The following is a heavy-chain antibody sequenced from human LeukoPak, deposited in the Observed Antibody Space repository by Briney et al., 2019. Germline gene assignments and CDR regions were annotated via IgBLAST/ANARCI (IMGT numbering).Heavy chain of an antibody. CDR2: ISGSGGST. V-gene: IGHV3-23*01. Sequence: GGSLRLSCAASGFTFSSYAMSWVRQAPGKGLEWVSVISGSGGSTYYADSVKGRFTISRDNSKNMLYLQMNSLRAEDTAVYYCAKIKLTPYYFDYWGQGTLVTVSS. CDR1: GFTFSSYA. D-gene: IGHD4-23*01. J-gene: IGHJ4*02. CDR3: AKIKLTPYYFDY.